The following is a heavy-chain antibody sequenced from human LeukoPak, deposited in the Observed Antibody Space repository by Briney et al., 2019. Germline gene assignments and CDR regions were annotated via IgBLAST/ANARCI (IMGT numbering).Heavy chain of an antibody. CDR2: IYYSGST. D-gene: IGHD3-10*01. Sequence: PSETLSLTCGASGGSITSYDWTWIRQPPGKGLEWIGYIYYSGSTNYSPSLKSRVSISIDTSKNQFSLNLRSVTAADTAVFYCALIDYYNYALVYWGQGTLVTVSS. CDR1: GGSITSYD. V-gene: IGHV4-59*13. CDR3: ALIDYYNYALVY. J-gene: IGHJ4*02.